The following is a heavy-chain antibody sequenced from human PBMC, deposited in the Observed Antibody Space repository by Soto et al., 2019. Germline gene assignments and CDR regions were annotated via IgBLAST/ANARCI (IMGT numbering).Heavy chain of an antibody. J-gene: IGHJ4*02. Sequence: GGSLRLSCAASGFTFSSYWMHWVRQAPGKGLVWVSRINSDGSSTSYADSVKGRFTISRDNAKNTLYLQMNSLRAEETAVYYCVVSGEAYSSSWYFGYWGQGTLVTVSS. D-gene: IGHD6-13*01. V-gene: IGHV3-74*01. CDR3: VVSGEAYSSSWYFGY. CDR1: GFTFSSYW. CDR2: INSDGSST.